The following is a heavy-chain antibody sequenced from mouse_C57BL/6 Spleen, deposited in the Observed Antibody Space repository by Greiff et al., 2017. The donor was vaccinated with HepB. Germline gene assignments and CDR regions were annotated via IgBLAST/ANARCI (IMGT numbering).Heavy chain of an antibody. CDR3: TNYYGSLYYFDY. CDR2: IDPETGGT. V-gene: IGHV1-15*01. Sequence: VQLQQSGAELVRPGASVTLSCKASGYTFTDYEMHWVQQTPVHGLEWIGAIDPETGGTAYNQKFKGKAILTADKSSRTAYMELRSLTSEDSAVYYCTNYYGSLYYFDYWGQGTTLTVSS. J-gene: IGHJ2*01. D-gene: IGHD1-1*01. CDR1: GYTFTDYE.